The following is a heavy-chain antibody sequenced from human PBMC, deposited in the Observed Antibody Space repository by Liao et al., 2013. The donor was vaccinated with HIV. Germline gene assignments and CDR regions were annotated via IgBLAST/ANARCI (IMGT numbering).Heavy chain of an antibody. CDR1: GASINSGSYY. D-gene: IGHD4-17*01. J-gene: IGHJ6*03. CDR3: AREGGDDYGIYYYYFYMDV. V-gene: IGHV4-61*02. CDR2: IYSAGGT. Sequence: QVQLQESGPGLVRPSQTLSLTCTVSGASINSGSYYWSWIRQPAGKGLEWIGRIYSAGGTNYNPSLNSRVTISADTLKNQFSLKLTSVTPADTAVYYCAREGGDDYGIYYYYFYMDVWGKGTTVTVSS.